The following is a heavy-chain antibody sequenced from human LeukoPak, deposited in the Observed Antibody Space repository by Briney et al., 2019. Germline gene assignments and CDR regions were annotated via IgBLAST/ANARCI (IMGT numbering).Heavy chain of an antibody. Sequence: PGGSLRLSCAASGFTFSSYAMSWVRQAPGKGLEWVSSISGSGGSTYYADSVKGRFTISRDNSKNTLYLQMNSLRAEDTAVYYCAKDSRDIVVVPATEAARTQYYFDYWGQGTLVTVSS. CDR1: GFTFSSYA. J-gene: IGHJ4*02. CDR3: AKDSRDIVVVPATEAARTQYYFDY. CDR2: ISGSGGST. V-gene: IGHV3-23*01. D-gene: IGHD2-2*01.